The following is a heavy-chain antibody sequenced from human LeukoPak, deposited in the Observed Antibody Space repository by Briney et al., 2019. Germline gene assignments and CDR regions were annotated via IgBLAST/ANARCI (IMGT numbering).Heavy chain of an antibody. CDR3: AKDEGDYCDS. CDR1: GFTFSNYA. CDR2: INGSAGST. Sequence: GGSLRLSCAASGFTFSNYAMSWVRQAPGKGLEWVSAINGSAGSTYYADSMKGRVTISRDNSKNTLFLQMNSLRADDTAVYYGAKDEGDYCDSWRHGTLVHVSS. J-gene: IGHJ5*01. V-gene: IGHV3-23*01. D-gene: IGHD4-17*01.